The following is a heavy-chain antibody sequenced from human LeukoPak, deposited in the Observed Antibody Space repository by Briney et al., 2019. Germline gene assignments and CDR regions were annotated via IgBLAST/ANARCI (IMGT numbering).Heavy chain of an antibody. CDR3: ARYSSDYFDY. V-gene: IGHV3-23*01. J-gene: IGHJ4*02. Sequence: GGSLRLPCAASGFTFSSYAMSWVRQAPGKGLEWVSAISGSGGSTYYADSVKGRFTISRDNSKNALYLQMNSLRAEDTAVYYCARYSSDYFDYWGQGTLVTVSS. CDR1: GFTFSSYA. CDR2: ISGSGGST. D-gene: IGHD6-19*01.